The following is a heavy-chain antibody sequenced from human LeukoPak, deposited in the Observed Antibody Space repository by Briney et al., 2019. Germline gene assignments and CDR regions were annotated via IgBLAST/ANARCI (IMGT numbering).Heavy chain of an antibody. CDR1: GYTLTGYC. Sequence: ASVKVSCKASGYTLTGYCMHWVRQAPGQGLEWLGWINTKSGATNYAQNFQGRVTMTRDTSMSTTYMELKRLRSDDTAVYYCATLCCGSYYMDVWGKGTTVTVSS. J-gene: IGHJ6*03. V-gene: IGHV1-2*02. CDR3: ATLCCGSYYMDV. CDR2: INTKSGAT. D-gene: IGHD2-15*01.